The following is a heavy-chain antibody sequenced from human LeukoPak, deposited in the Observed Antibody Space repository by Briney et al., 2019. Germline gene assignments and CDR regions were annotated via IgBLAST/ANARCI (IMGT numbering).Heavy chain of an antibody. D-gene: IGHD3-22*01. Sequence: GGSLRLSCAASGFTFSSYGMHWVRQAPGKGLEWVAFIRYDGSNKYYADSVKGRFTISRDNSKNTLYLQMNSLRAEDTAVYYCARDSAIVTTIVVVSYFDYWGQGTLVTVSS. CDR2: IRYDGSNK. CDR3: ARDSAIVTTIVVVSYFDY. J-gene: IGHJ4*02. CDR1: GFTFSSYG. V-gene: IGHV3-30*02.